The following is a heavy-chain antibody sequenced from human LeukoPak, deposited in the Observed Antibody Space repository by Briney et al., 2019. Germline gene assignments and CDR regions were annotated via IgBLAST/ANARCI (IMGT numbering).Heavy chain of an antibody. Sequence: SETLSLTYTVSGGSISSYYWSWIRQPPGKGLEWIGYIYYSGSTNYNPSLKSRVTISVDTSKNQFSLKLSSVTAADTAVYYCAREGSYGVRWFDPWGQGTLVTVSS. CDR2: IYYSGST. J-gene: IGHJ5*02. V-gene: IGHV4-59*01. CDR1: GGSISSYY. D-gene: IGHD1-26*01. CDR3: AREGSYGVRWFDP.